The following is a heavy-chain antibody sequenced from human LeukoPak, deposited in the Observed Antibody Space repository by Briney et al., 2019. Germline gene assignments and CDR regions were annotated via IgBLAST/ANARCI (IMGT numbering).Heavy chain of an antibody. J-gene: IGHJ3*02. D-gene: IGHD6-25*01. CDR2: ISGSGGST. V-gene: IGHV3-23*01. CDR3: AKDEADADAFDI. Sequence: GGSLRLSCAASGFTFSSYAMSWVRQAPGKGLEWVSAISGSGGSTYYAGSVKGRFTISRDNSKNTLYLQMNSLRAEDTAVYYCAKDEADADAFDIWGQGTMVTVSS. CDR1: GFTFSSYA.